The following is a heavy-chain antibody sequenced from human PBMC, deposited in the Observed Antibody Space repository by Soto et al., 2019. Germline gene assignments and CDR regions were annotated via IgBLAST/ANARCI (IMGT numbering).Heavy chain of an antibody. CDR2: INYNSDTI. Sequence: DVQLVESGGGLVQPGRSLRLSCVASGFNFHNYAMHWVRQVPGKGLEWVSTINYNSDTIAYADSVRGRFTISRDNARNSLYLELNSLRSEDTALYYCAKDRGHTDYFEYWGQGTLVSVSS. J-gene: IGHJ4*02. CDR1: GFNFHNYA. D-gene: IGHD2-21*01. V-gene: IGHV3-9*01. CDR3: AKDRGHTDYFEY.